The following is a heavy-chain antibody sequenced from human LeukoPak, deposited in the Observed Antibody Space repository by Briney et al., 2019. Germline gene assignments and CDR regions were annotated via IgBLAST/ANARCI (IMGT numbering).Heavy chain of an antibody. V-gene: IGHV4-34*01. CDR3: ALNYDFWSGYWNY. CDR2: INHSGST. CDR1: GGSFSGYY. D-gene: IGHD3-3*01. J-gene: IGHJ4*02. Sequence: SETLSLTCAVYGGSFSGYYWSWIRQPPGKGLEWIGEINHSGSTNYSPSLKSRVTISVDTSKNQFSLKLSSVTAADTAVYYCALNYDFWSGYWNYWGQGTLVTVSS.